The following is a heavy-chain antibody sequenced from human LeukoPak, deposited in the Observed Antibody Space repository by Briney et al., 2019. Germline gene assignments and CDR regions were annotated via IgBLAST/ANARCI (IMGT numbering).Heavy chain of an antibody. D-gene: IGHD4-23*01. V-gene: IGHV3-30*04. CDR1: GFTFTSYA. J-gene: IGHJ3*02. Sequence: PGGSLRLSCAASGFTFTSYAMSWVRQAPGKGLEWVAVISYDGSNKYYADSMKGRFTISRDNSKNTLYLQMNSLRAEDTAVYYCARGALYGGNGPFDIWGQGTMVTVSS. CDR2: ISYDGSNK. CDR3: ARGALYGGNGPFDI.